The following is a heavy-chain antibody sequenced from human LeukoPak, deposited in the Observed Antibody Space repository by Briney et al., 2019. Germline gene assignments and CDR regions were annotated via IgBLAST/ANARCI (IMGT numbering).Heavy chain of an antibody. V-gene: IGHV3-48*02. D-gene: IGHD3-10*01. CDR2: GSYSSSTI. Sequence: GGSLRLSCAVSGFTFDDYSMNWVRQAPGKGLEWISYGSYSSSTIYYADSVKGRFTISRDNAKNSLYLQMNSLRDEDTAVYYCARDAHIVRGVNPLDYWGQGTLVTVSS. J-gene: IGHJ4*02. CDR3: ARDAHIVRGVNPLDY. CDR1: GFTFDDYS.